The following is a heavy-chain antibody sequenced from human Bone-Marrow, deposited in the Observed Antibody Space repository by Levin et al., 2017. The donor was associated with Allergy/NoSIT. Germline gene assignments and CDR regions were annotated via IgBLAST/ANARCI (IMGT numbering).Heavy chain of an antibody. Sequence: SGGSLRLSCAASGFTFDDYAMTWVRQVPGKGLEWVSAINWNGDTSGYADSVKGRFTISSDNAKNSLYLQMNSLRAEDTALYFCARGPYSGLNGPSEYWCQGTLVTVSS. CDR3: ARGPYSGLNGPSEY. J-gene: IGHJ4*02. D-gene: IGHD2-15*01. CDR1: GFTFDDYA. CDR2: INWNGDTS. V-gene: IGHV3-20*04.